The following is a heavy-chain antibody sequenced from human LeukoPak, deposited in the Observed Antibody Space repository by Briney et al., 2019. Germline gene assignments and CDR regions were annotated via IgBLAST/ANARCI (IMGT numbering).Heavy chain of an antibody. V-gene: IGHV3-21*01. J-gene: IGHJ6*03. CDR2: ISSSSSYI. Sequence: GGSLRLSCAASEFSVGSNYMTWVRQAPGKGLEWVSSISSSSSYIYYADSVKGRFTISRDNAKNSLYLQMNSLRAEDTAVYYCARVPAAAGYYYYMDVWGKGTTVTVSS. D-gene: IGHD6-13*01. CDR1: EFSVGSNY. CDR3: ARVPAAAGYYYYMDV.